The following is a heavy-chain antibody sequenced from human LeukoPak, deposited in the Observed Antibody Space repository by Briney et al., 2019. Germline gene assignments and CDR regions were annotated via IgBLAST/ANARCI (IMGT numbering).Heavy chain of an antibody. CDR1: GFTFSSYA. Sequence: GGSLRLSSAASGFTFSSYAMSWVRQAPGKGLGWVSAISGSGGSTYYADSVKGRFTISRDNSKNTLYLQMNSLRAEDTAVYYCAKESVVVSYYFDYWGQGTLVTVSS. CDR3: AKESVVVSYYFDY. V-gene: IGHV3-23*01. D-gene: IGHD3-22*01. CDR2: ISGSGGST. J-gene: IGHJ4*02.